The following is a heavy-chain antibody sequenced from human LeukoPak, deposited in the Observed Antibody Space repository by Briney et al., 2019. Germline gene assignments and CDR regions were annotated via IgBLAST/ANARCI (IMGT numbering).Heavy chain of an antibody. CDR3: ARGVARTYYSDTSGYAAADY. D-gene: IGHD3-22*01. CDR1: GKSLSGYY. Sequence: SETLSLTCAVYGKSLSGYYWSWIRQPPGKGLEWIGEINHSGSTNYNPSLKSRVTISVDTSKNQFSLKLSSVTAADTAVYYCARGVARTYYSDTSGYAAADYWGQGTLVTVSS. V-gene: IGHV4-34*01. J-gene: IGHJ4*02. CDR2: INHSGST.